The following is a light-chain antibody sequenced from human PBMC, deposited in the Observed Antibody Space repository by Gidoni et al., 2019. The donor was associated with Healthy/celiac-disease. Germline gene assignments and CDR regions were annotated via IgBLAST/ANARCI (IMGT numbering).Light chain of an antibody. V-gene: IGKV4-1*01. CDR2: WAS. CDR3: QQYYSTPYT. Sequence: DLVMTQSPDSLAVSLGERATINCKSSQSVLYSSNNKNDLAWYQQKPGQPPKLLIYWASTRESGVPDRFSGSGSGTDFTLTISSLQAEDVAVYYCQQYYSTPYTFXXXTKLEIK. J-gene: IGKJ2*01. CDR1: QSVLYSSNNKND.